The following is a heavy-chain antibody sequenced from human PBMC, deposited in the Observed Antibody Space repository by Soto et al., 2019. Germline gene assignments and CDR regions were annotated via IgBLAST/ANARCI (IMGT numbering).Heavy chain of an antibody. Sequence: QVQLQESGPGLVKPSQTLSLTCTVSGGSISSGGYYWSWIRQHPGKGLEWIGYIYYSGSTYYNPSLKSRVTISVDTSKNQFSLKLSSVTAADTAVYSCARWRDYYDSSPPYNWFDPWGQGTLVTVSS. J-gene: IGHJ5*02. D-gene: IGHD3-22*01. CDR3: ARWRDYYDSSPPYNWFDP. CDR2: IYYSGST. V-gene: IGHV4-31*03. CDR1: GGSISSGGYY.